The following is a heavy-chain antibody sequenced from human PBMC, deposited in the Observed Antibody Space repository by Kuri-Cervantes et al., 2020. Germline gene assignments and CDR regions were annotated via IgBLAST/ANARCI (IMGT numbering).Heavy chain of an antibody. Sequence: GSLRLSCAVYGGSFSDYYWSWIRQPPGKGLEWIGEINHSGSTNCNPSLKSRVTISVDTSKNQFSLKLSSVTAADTAVYYCARGGSAASWGQGILVTVSS. J-gene: IGHJ5*02. CDR3: ARGGSAAS. D-gene: IGHD6-25*01. CDR1: GGSFSDYY. V-gene: IGHV4-34*01. CDR2: INHSGST.